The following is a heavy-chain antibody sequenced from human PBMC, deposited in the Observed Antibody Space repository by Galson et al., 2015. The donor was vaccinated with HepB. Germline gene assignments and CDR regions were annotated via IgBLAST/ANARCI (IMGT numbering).Heavy chain of an antibody. Sequence: SETLSLTCTVSGGSISSYYWSWIRQPAGKGLEWIGRIYTSGSTNYNPSLKSRVTMSVDTSKNQFSLKLSSVTAADTAVYYCAREDVVVPAARVNRRDYYYGMDVWGQGTTVTVSS. CDR3: AREDVVVPAARVNRRDYYYGMDV. CDR2: IYTSGST. CDR1: GGSISSYY. V-gene: IGHV4-4*07. J-gene: IGHJ6*02. D-gene: IGHD2-2*01.